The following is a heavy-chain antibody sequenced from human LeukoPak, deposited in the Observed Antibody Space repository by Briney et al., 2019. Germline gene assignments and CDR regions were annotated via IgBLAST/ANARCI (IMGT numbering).Heavy chain of an antibody. D-gene: IGHD2/OR15-2a*01. J-gene: IGHJ4*02. CDR3: AKGHQECTTTYCTCYFDS. Sequence: QTGGSLRLSCAASGFTFSSYAMSWVRQAPGKGLEWVSAISGSGGSTYYADSVKGRVTVSRDNSRNILYLQMNSLRVEDTAVYYCAKGHQECTTTYCTCYFDSWGQGTLVTVSS. CDR1: GFTFSSYA. CDR2: ISGSGGST. V-gene: IGHV3-23*01.